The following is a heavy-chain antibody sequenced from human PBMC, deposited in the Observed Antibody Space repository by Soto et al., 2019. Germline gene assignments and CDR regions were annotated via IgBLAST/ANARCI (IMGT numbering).Heavy chain of an antibody. CDR1: GFTFISYA. D-gene: IGHD2-21*01. CDR3: AKAGRLVIKWFDP. V-gene: IGHV3-23*01. J-gene: IGHJ5*02. Sequence: LRLSCAASGFTFISYAMSWVRQAPGRGLEWVSCITGSGGGTYYADSVKGRFTISRDNSKDTLFLQMNSLRAEDTAVYYCAKAGRLVIKWFDPWGQGTLVTV. CDR2: ITGSGGGT.